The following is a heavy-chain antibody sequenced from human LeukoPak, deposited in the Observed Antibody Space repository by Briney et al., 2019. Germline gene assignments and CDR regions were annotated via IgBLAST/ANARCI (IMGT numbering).Heavy chain of an antibody. V-gene: IGHV4-30-2*01. Sequence: SETLSLTCTVSGGSISSSSYYWSWIRQPPGKGLEWIGYIYHSGSTYYNPSLKSRVTISVDRSKNQFSLKLSSVTAADTAVYYCARSGRSGGSSCHDYWGQGTLVTVSS. J-gene: IGHJ4*02. D-gene: IGHD6-13*01. CDR3: ARSGRSGGSSCHDY. CDR1: GGSISSSSYY. CDR2: IYHSGST.